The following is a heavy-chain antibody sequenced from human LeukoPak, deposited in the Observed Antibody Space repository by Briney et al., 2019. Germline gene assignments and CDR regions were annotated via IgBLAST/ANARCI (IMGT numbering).Heavy chain of an antibody. CDR2: IRYDGSNK. CDR3: AKDIEATVTALDY. D-gene: IGHD4-17*01. J-gene: IGHJ4*02. CDR1: EFTFSSYG. Sequence: PGGSLRLSCAASEFTFSSYGMHWVRQAPGKGLEWVAFIRYDGSNKYYADSVKGRFTISRDNSKNTLYVQMNSLRGEDTAVYYCAKDIEATVTALDYWGQGTLVTVSS. V-gene: IGHV3-30*02.